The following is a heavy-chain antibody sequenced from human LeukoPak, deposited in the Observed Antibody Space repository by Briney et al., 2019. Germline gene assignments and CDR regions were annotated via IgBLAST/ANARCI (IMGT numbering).Heavy chain of an antibody. CDR3: TRDRGAYNLYDY. Sequence: GGSLRLSCVASGFTFSGYALSWVRQAPGKGLEWVGFIRSKAYGETADYAASVKGRFTISRDDSKAIACLQMNSLKTEDTAVYHCTRDRGAYNLYDYWGQGTLVTVSS. J-gene: IGHJ4*02. CDR2: IRSKAYGETA. V-gene: IGHV3-49*04. D-gene: IGHD1-1*01. CDR1: GFTFSGYA.